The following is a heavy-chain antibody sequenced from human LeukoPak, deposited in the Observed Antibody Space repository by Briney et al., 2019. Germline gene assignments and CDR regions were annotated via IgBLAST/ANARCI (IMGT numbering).Heavy chain of an antibody. D-gene: IGHD3-22*01. J-gene: IGHJ5*02. CDR2: INYSGST. CDR3: ATETTYYYDSSGPTDWFDP. Sequence: PSETLSLTCAVYGGSFSGYYWSWIRQPPGKGLEWIGEINYSGSTNYNPSLKSRVTISVDTSKNQFSLKLSSVTAADTAVYYCATETTYYYDSSGPTDWFDPWGQGTLVTVSS. V-gene: IGHV4-34*01. CDR1: GGSFSGYY.